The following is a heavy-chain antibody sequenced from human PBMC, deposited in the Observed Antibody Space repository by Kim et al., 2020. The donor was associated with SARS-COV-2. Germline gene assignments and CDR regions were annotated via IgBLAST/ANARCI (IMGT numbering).Heavy chain of an antibody. CDR1: GYTFTSYA. CDR2: IDADNGNT. CDR3: ARNEDY. V-gene: IGHV1-3*01. J-gene: IGHJ4*02. Sequence: ASVRVSCKASGYTFTSYAFHWVRQAPGQRLEWMGWIDADNGNTKYSQKFQGRVTITRDTSATTAYMELSSLRSEDTAVYYCARNEDYWGQGTLVTVSS.